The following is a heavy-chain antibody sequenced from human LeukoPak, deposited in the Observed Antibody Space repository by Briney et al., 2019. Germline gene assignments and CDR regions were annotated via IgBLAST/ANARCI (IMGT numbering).Heavy chain of an antibody. D-gene: IGHD2-2*01. Sequence: GGSLRLSCAASGFTFSSYAMSWVRQAPGKGLEWVSAISGSGGSTYYADSVKGRFTISRDNSKNTLYLQMNSLRAEDTAVYYCAKDWRCSSTSCYRTSLSLGTDVWGQGTTVTVSS. V-gene: IGHV3-23*01. J-gene: IGHJ6*02. CDR1: GFTFSSYA. CDR3: AKDWRCSSTSCYRTSLSLGTDV. CDR2: ISGSGGST.